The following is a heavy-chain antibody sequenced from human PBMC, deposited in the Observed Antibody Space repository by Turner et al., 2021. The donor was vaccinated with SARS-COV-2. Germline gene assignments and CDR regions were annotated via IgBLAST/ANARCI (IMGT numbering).Heavy chain of an antibody. J-gene: IGHJ6*02. CDR1: GFTFSSYS. Sequence: EVQLVESGGGLVKPGRSLRLSCAASGFTFSSYSMNWVRQGPGKGLELVSSITGSSGYIYYADSVKGRFTISRDNAKTSLYLQMNSLRAEDTAVYYCARVFPTDSSVWYRYYYYYGMDVWGQGTTVTVSS. CDR3: ARVFPTDSSVWYRYYYYYGMDV. D-gene: IGHD6-19*01. CDR2: ITGSSGYI. V-gene: IGHV3-21*01.